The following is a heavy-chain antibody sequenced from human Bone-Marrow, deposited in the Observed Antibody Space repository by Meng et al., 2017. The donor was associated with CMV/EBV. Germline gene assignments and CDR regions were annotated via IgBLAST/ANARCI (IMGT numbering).Heavy chain of an antibody. CDR3: ARTGTTSAETPFDY. Sequence: GSLRLSCAVYGGSFSGYYWSWIRQPPGKGLEWIGEINHSGSTNYNPSLKSRVTISVDTSKNQVSLKLSSVTAADTAVYYCARTGTTSAETPFDYWGQGTRVTVSS. CDR2: INHSGST. V-gene: IGHV4-34*01. J-gene: IGHJ4*02. CDR1: GGSFSGYY. D-gene: IGHD1-1*01.